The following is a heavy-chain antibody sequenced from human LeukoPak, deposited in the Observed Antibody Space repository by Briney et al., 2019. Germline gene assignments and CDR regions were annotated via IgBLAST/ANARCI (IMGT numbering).Heavy chain of an antibody. Sequence: GGSLTLSCAASGFTFSSNYMSWVRQAPGKGLEGVPVIYSGGSTYYADSVNGRFTISRDNSKNTLYLQMNSLRAEDTAVYYCARVIGSTRAYNWFDPWGQGTLVTVSS. D-gene: IGHD2-2*01. CDR1: GFTFSSNY. CDR3: ARVIGSTRAYNWFDP. J-gene: IGHJ5*02. CDR2: IYSGGST. V-gene: IGHV3-66*02.